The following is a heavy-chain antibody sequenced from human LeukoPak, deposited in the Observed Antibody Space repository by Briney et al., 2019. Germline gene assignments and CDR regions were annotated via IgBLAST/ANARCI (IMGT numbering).Heavy chain of an antibody. CDR1: VGTFSSYA. D-gene: IGHD5-18*01. CDR2: IIPIFGIA. V-gene: IGHV1-69*04. J-gene: IGHJ3*02. Sequence: ASVKVSCKASVGTFSSYAISWVRQAPGQGLEWMGMIIPIFGIANYAQKFQGRVTITADKSKSTAYMEMSGLRSEDTAVYYCERVVTPHDAFDIWGQGTMVTVSS. CDR3: ERVVTPHDAFDI.